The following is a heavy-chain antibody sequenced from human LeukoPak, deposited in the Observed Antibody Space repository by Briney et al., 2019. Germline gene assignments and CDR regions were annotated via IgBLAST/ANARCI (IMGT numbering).Heavy chain of an antibody. CDR2: MNANSGNT. V-gene: IGHV1-8*02. CDR3: ARAPISGSPRYYFDY. J-gene: IGHJ4*02. Sequence: ASVKVSCKASGYTFTSYGISWVRQAPGQGLEWMGWMNANSGNTGYAQKFQGRVSMTRNTSIRTAYMELSSLRSEDTAVYYCARAPISGSPRYYFDYWGQGTLVTVSS. D-gene: IGHD3-22*01. CDR1: GYTFTSYG.